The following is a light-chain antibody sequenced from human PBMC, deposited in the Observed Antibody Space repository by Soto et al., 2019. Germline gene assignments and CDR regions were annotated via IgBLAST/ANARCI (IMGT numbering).Light chain of an antibody. CDR2: DVS. J-gene: IGLJ2*01. V-gene: IGLV2-14*01. CDR1: TSDVGGYNY. CDR3: SSYTSSSTLKV. Sequence: QSALTQPASVSGSPGQSITISCTGTTSDVGGYNYVSWYQQHPRKSPKLIIYDVSNRPSGVSNRFSGSKSGNTASLTISGLQAEDEADYYCSSYTSSSTLKVFGGGTKLTVL.